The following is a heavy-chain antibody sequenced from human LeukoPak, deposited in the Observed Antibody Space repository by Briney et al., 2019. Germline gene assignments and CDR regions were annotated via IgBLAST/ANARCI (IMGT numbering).Heavy chain of an antibody. Sequence: PGGSLRLSCAASGFTLSDYSMNWVRQAPGKGLEWISYISRSSTAIHYADSVKGRFTISRDNAKSSLYLQMSSLRAEDTAVYYCARDPDDYVNGMDVWGQGTTVTVSS. CDR3: ARDPDDYVNGMDV. V-gene: IGHV3-48*04. D-gene: IGHD4-17*01. J-gene: IGHJ6*02. CDR1: GFTLSDYS. CDR2: ISRSSTAI.